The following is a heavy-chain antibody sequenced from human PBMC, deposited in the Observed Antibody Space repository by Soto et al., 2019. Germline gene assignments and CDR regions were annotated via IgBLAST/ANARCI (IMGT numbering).Heavy chain of an antibody. CDR3: ARVKDYYDSSGYYSWFDP. J-gene: IGHJ5*02. CDR1: GFTFSSYW. D-gene: IGHD3-22*01. CDR2: IKQDGSEK. V-gene: IGHV3-7*03. Sequence: GGSLRPSCAASGFTFSSYWMSWVRQAPGKGLEWVANIKQDGSEKYYVDSVKGRFTISRDNAKNSLYLQMNSLRAEDTAVYYCARVKDYYDSSGYYSWFDPWGQGTLVTVSS.